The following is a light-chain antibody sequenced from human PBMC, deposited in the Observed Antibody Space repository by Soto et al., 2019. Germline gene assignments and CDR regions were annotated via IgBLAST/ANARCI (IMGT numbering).Light chain of an antibody. CDR1: QSVSSSY. CDR2: GAS. V-gene: IGKV3-20*01. CDR3: QQYGSSRPLS. J-gene: IGKJ4*01. Sequence: EIVLTQSPGTLSLSPGERATLSCRASQSVSSSYLAWYQQKPGQAPRLLIYGASSRATGIPDRFSGSGSGTDFTLTMSRLEPEDFAVYYCQQYGSSRPLSFGGGTKVEIK.